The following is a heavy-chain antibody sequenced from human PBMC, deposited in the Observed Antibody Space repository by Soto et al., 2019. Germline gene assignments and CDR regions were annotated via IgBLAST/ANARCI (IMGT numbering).Heavy chain of an antibody. CDR3: ARAGESGGYYHDNWYFDL. V-gene: IGHV4-30-4*01. Sequence: SETLSLTCTVSGGSISSSGDYYWSWIRQPPDKGLEWIGYIHHSGSTHHNPSLQSRLITSVDTSKNQFALKLSSVSAADTAVYYCARAGESGGYYHDNWYFDLWGRGTLVTVSS. D-gene: IGHD3-22*01. CDR1: GGSISSSGDYY. CDR2: IHHSGST. J-gene: IGHJ2*01.